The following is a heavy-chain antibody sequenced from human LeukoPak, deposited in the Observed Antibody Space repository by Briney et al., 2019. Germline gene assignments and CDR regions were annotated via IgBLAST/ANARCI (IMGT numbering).Heavy chain of an antibody. Sequence: PSETLSLTCTVSGGSISTYHCVWIPRPPGKGLEGIRHIYDSGSPTYKSSRKSRVTISVDTSKSQFSLRLTSVTAADTAVYYCARDGYSSGWYDYWGQGTLVTVSS. J-gene: IGHJ4*02. D-gene: IGHD6-19*01. CDR3: ARDGYSSGWYDY. CDR1: GGSISTYH. V-gene: IGHV4-59*13. CDR2: IYDSGSP.